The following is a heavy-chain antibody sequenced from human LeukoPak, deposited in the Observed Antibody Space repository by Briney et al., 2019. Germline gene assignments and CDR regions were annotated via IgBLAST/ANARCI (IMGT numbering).Heavy chain of an antibody. Sequence: GSLRLSCAASGFTFRSFAMSWVRQAPGKGLEWVSGISDSGGYTYYADSVQGRFTISRDNSKNTLYLHMNSLRAEDTAVYYCAKLGNFASGSYSDWGQGTLVTVSS. D-gene: IGHD3-10*01. CDR2: ISDSGGYT. J-gene: IGHJ4*02. V-gene: IGHV3-23*01. CDR3: AKLGNFASGSYSD. CDR1: GFTFRSFA.